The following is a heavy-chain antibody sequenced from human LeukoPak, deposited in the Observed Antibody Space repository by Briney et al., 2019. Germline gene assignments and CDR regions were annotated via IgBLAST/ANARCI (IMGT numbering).Heavy chain of an antibody. J-gene: IGHJ6*02. V-gene: IGHV3-11*01. Sequence: LSLTCTVSGGSISSYYWSWIRQAPGKGLEWVSYISSSGSTIYYADSVKGRFTISRDNAKNSLYLQMNSLRAEDTAVYYCARVPDSSGYYPDPYYYYGMDVWGQGTTVTVSS. CDR1: GGSISSYY. CDR2: ISSSGSTI. CDR3: ARVPDSSGYYPDPYYYYGMDV. D-gene: IGHD3-22*01.